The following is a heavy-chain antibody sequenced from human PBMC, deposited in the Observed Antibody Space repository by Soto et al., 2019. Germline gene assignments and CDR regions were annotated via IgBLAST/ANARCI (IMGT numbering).Heavy chain of an antibody. CDR2: ISSNGGST. CDR1: GFTFSSYA. V-gene: IGHV3-64D*08. D-gene: IGHD2-8*01. Sequence: GGSLRLSCSASGFTFSSYAMHWVRQAPGKGLEYVSAISSNGGSTYYADSVKGRFTISRDNSKNTLYLQMSSLRAEDTAVYYCSSGGGYCTKGVGTIADYWGQGTLVTVSS. CDR3: SSGGGYCTKGVGTIADY. J-gene: IGHJ4*02.